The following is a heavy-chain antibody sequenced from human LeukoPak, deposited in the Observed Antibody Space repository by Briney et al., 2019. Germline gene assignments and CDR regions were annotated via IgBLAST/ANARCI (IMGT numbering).Heavy chain of an antibody. CDR3: AIDLAQHYYDSSGYYAKDY. CDR2: ISGSGGST. J-gene: IGHJ4*02. Sequence: GGSLRLSCAASGFTFSSYAMSWVRQAPGKGLEWVSAISGSGGSTYYADSVKGRFTISRDNSKNTLYLQMNSLRAEDTAVYYCAIDLAQHYYDSSGYYAKDYWGQGTLVTVSS. D-gene: IGHD3-22*01. V-gene: IGHV3-23*01. CDR1: GFTFSSYA.